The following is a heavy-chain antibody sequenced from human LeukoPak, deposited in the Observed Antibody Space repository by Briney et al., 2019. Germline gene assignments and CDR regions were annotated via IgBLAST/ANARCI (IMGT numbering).Heavy chain of an antibody. Sequence: GGSLRLSCAASGFTFTSYAMSWVRQAPGKGLQWVSVINGGGTGTDYAGSVKGRFTISRDNSKNTLYLQMNSLRAEDTAIYYCAKGAFEQWLVQVIPFDYWGQGTLVTVSS. CDR1: GFTFTSYA. CDR3: AKGAFEQWLVQVIPFDY. CDR2: INGGGTGT. V-gene: IGHV3-23*01. D-gene: IGHD6-19*01. J-gene: IGHJ4*02.